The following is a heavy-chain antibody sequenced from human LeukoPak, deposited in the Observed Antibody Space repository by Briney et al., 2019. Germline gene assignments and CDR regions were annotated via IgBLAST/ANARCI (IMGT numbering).Heavy chain of an antibody. CDR2: IWYDGSNK. CDR3: AKDDYGGNSGFDY. V-gene: IGHV3-33*06. CDR1: GFTFSSYG. Sequence: GGSLRLSCAASGFTFSSYGMHWVRQAPGKGLEWVAVIWYDGSNKCYADSVKGRFTMSRDNSKNTLYLQMNSLRAEDTAVYYCAKDDYGGNSGFDYWGQGTLVTVSS. D-gene: IGHD4-23*01. J-gene: IGHJ4*02.